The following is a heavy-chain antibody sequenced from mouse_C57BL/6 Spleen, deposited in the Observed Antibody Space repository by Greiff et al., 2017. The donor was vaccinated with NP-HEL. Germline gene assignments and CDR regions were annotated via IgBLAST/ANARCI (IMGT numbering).Heavy chain of an antibody. CDR3: ARSSDYYGSSYYFDY. D-gene: IGHD1-1*01. CDR1: GYAFTNYL. J-gene: IGHJ2*01. V-gene: IGHV1-54*01. CDR2: INPGSGGT. Sequence: QVQLQQSGAELVRPGPSVKVSCKASGYAFTNYLIEWVKQRPGQGLEWIGVINPGSGGTNYNEKFKGKATLTADKSSSTAYMQLSSLTSEDSAVYFCARSSDYYGSSYYFDYWGQGTTLTVSS.